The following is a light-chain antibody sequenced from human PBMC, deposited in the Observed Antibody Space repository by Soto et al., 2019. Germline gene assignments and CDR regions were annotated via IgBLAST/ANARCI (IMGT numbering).Light chain of an antibody. V-gene: IGKV3-11*01. J-gene: IGKJ4*01. CDR2: DAS. Sequence: EIVLTQSPATLSLSPGERATLSCRASQSISSHLAWYQQKPGQAPRLVMYDASNRATGIPARFSGSGSGTDFTLTISSLEPEDFAVYYCQQRVNWPLTFGEGTKVEIK. CDR1: QSISSH. CDR3: QQRVNWPLT.